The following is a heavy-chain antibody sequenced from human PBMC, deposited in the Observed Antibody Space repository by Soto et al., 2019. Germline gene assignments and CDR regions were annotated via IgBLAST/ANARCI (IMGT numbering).Heavy chain of an antibody. Sequence: QVQVQESGPGLVKPSETLSLTCTVSGGSISDYYWCWIRQPAGKGLEWIGRVYTSGSTDYNPSLKSRVTMSAGTSENQFSLKLMSVTAADTAVYYCVLCATAGYFALWVRGTLVTVSS. CDR2: VYTSGST. V-gene: IGHV4-4*07. CDR1: GGSISDYY. J-gene: IGHJ2*01. CDR3: VLCATAGYFAL.